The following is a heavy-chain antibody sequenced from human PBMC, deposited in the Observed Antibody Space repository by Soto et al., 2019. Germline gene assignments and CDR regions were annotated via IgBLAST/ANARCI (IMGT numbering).Heavy chain of an antibody. J-gene: IGHJ4*02. Sequence: QVLLQESGPGLVQPSGTLSLSCAVSGGSISSSHFWGWVRQPPGKGLEWVGDISHSGSVNYNPSLKSRVTISIDKSKNQFSLKLNSVTAADTAVYYCARSFGWYAIAYWGQGTLVIVSS. CDR1: GGSISSSHF. CDR2: ISHSGSV. CDR3: ARSFGWYAIAY. D-gene: IGHD6-19*01. V-gene: IGHV4-4*02.